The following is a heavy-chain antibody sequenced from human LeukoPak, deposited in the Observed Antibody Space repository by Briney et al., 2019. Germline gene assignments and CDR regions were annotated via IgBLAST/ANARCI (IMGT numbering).Heavy chain of an antibody. CDR1: GYTFTDYY. D-gene: IGHD4-23*01. J-gene: IGHJ4*02. Sequence: ASVKVSCKASGYTFTDYYMHWVRQAPGQGLEWMGIINPSAGTTSYAQRFQGRVSMTRDTSTSTFYMELSSLRSEDTAVYYCARGGGDNSAAPFDDWGQGTLVPVSS. CDR3: ARGGGDNSAAPFDD. CDR2: INPSAGTT. V-gene: IGHV1-46*01.